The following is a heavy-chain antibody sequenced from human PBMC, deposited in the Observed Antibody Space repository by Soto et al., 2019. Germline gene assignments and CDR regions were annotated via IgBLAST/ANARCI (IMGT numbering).Heavy chain of an antibody. J-gene: IGHJ4*02. V-gene: IGHV1-69*02. CDR3: AGGPVVVLSYFEG. CDR2: IFPLTDIP. Sequence: QVQPVQSGTEVKKPGSSVKVYCKASGCTFRNYPITWVRQAPGQGLEWMGSIFPLTDIPDYAQNFQARLTISADNSTITAYMQLSSLTSDDTAMYLWAGGPVVVLSYFEGWGEVSLVTVAS. CDR1: GCTFRNYP. D-gene: IGHD2-15*01.